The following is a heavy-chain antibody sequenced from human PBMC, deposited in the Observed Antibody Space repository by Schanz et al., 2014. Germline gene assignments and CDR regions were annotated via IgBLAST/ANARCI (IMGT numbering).Heavy chain of an antibody. CDR2: ISGSSRTI. Sequence: VQLVESGGGLVQPGGSLRLSCAASGFTFSSYSMNWVRQAPGKGLEWVSYISGSSRTIYYADSMKGRFTVSRDNAENALYLQMNSLRAEDTGLYFCARGGSGSHYRLDYWGQGTLVTVSS. J-gene: IGHJ4*02. CDR3: ARGGSGSHYRLDY. CDR1: GFTFSSYS. D-gene: IGHD1-26*01. V-gene: IGHV3-48*01.